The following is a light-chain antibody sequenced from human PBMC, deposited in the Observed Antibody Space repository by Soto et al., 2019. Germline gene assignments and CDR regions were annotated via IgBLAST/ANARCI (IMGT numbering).Light chain of an antibody. V-gene: IGLV3-1*01. CDR2: QDT. CDR3: QAWDSSTAV. CDR1: RLGDKY. J-gene: IGLJ2*01. Sequence: SYELTQPPSVSVSPGQTASITCSGDRLGDKYVCWYQHKPGQSPVLVIYQDTKRPSGIPERFSASNSGNTASLTISGTQPIDEADYYCQAWDSSTAVFGGGTKLTVL.